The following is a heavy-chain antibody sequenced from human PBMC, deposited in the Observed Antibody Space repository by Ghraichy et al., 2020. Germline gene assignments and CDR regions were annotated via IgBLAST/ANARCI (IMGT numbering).Heavy chain of an antibody. CDR2: INPSGGST. J-gene: IGHJ5*02. V-gene: IGHV1-46*01. CDR1: GYTVTSSD. Sequence: ASVKVSCKASGYTVTSSDMHWMRQAPGQGLEWMGIINPSGGSTSYAQKFQGRVTMTRDTSTSTVYMELSSLRSEDTAVYYCAREMGVGSYSSRKGWFDPWGQGILVTASS. D-gene: IGHD6-13*01. CDR3: AREMGVGSYSSRKGWFDP.